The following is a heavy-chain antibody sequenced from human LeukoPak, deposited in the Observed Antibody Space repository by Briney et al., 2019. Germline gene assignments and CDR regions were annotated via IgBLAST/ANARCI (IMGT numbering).Heavy chain of an antibody. CDR2: IWYDGSNK. J-gene: IGHJ1*01. CDR1: GFTFGSYG. Sequence: PGGSLRLSCAASGFTFGSYGMHWVRQAPGKGLEWVAVIWYDGSNKYCSDSVKGRFTISRDNSKNTLYLQMNSLRAEDTAVYYCATTASRGPQSAEYFQYWGQGTLVTVSS. CDR3: ATTASRGPQSAEYFQY. V-gene: IGHV3-33*08.